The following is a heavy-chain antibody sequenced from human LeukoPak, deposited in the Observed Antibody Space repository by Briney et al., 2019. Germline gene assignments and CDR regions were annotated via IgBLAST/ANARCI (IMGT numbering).Heavy chain of an antibody. V-gene: IGHV1-3*01. CDR3: ARGPLGRSGGSCYDY. CDR2: INAGNGNT. J-gene: IGHJ4*02. Sequence: ASVKVSCKASGYTFTSYAMHWVRQAPGQRLEWMGWINAGNGNTKYSQKFQGRVTITRDTSASTAYMELSSLRSEDTAVYYCARGPLGRSGGSCYDYWGQGTLVTVSS. CDR1: GYTFTSYA. D-gene: IGHD2-15*01.